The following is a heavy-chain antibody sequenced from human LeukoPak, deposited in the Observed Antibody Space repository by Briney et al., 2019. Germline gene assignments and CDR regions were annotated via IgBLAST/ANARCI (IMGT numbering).Heavy chain of an antibody. CDR2: IYTSGST. CDR3: ARASVGEGDFWSGYEDYFDC. D-gene: IGHD3-3*01. Sequence: PSETLSLTCTVSGGSISSGSYYWSWIRQPAGKGLEWIGRIYTSGSTNYNPSLKSRVTISVDTSKNQFSLKLSSVTAADTAVYYCARASVGEGDFWSGYEDYFDCWGQGTLVTVSS. V-gene: IGHV4-61*02. CDR1: GGSISSGSYY. J-gene: IGHJ4*02.